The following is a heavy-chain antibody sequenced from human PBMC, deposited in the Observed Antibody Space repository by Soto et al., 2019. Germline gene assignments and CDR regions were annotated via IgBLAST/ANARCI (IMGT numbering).Heavy chain of an antibody. CDR3: AKAQGGSYFDY. V-gene: IGHV3-33*06. Sequence: GGSLRLSCAASGFPFSSYGMHWVRQAPGKGLDWVAVIWYDGSTYYADSVKGRFTISRDNSKNMLYLQMNNLRAEDTAVYYCAKAQGGSYFDYWGQGTLVTVSS. J-gene: IGHJ4*02. D-gene: IGHD2-15*01. CDR2: IWYDGST. CDR1: GFPFSSYG.